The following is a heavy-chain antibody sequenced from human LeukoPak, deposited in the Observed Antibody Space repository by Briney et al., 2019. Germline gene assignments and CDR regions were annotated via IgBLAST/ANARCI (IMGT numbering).Heavy chain of an antibody. CDR2: INPNSGGT. CDR3: ARELNSGSYYGYAFDP. CDR1: GYTFTGYY. J-gene: IGHJ5*02. Sequence: ASVKVSCKASGYTFTGYYMHWVRQAPGQGLEWMGWINPNSGGTNYAQKFQGRVTVTRDTSISTAYMELSRLRSDDTAVYYCARELNSGSYYGYAFDPWGQGTLVTVSS. D-gene: IGHD1-26*01. V-gene: IGHV1-2*02.